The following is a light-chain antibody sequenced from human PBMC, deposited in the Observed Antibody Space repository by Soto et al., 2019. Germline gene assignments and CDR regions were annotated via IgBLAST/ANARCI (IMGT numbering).Light chain of an antibody. CDR3: QVWDSSSDHVV. CDR1: NIGSKS. CDR2: YDN. J-gene: IGLJ2*01. Sequence: SYELTQPPSVSVAPGKTARITCGGNNIGSKSVHWSQQKPGQAPVLVIYYDNDRPSGIPERFSGSNSGNTATLTISRVEAGDEADYYCQVWDSSSDHVVFGGGTKLTVL. V-gene: IGLV3-21*04.